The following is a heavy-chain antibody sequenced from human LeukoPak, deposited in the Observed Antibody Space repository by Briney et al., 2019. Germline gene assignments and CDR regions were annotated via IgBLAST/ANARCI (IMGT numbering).Heavy chain of an antibody. Sequence: SETLSLTCAVYGGSFSGYYWSWIRQPPGKGLEWIGYIYYSGSTNYNPSLKSRVTISVDTSKNQFSLKLSSVTAADTAVYYCARAYGYCSSTSCYEGGEYFDYWGQGTLVTVSS. CDR2: IYYSGST. D-gene: IGHD2-2*01. J-gene: IGHJ4*02. V-gene: IGHV4-59*01. CDR3: ARAYGYCSSTSCYEGGEYFDY. CDR1: GGSFSGYY.